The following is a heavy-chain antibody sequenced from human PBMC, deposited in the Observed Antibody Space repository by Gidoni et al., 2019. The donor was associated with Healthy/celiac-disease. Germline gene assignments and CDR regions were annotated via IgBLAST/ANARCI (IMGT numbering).Heavy chain of an antibody. CDR2: ISGSGGST. D-gene: IGHD6-6*01. Sequence: EVQLLESGGGLVQPGGSLRLSCAASGFTFSSYAMSWVRQAPGKGLEWVSAISGSGGSTYYADSVKGRFTISRDNSKNTLYLQMNSLRAEDTAVYYCAKDRRSRGDGDSSSSGPQYYWGQGTLVTVSS. J-gene: IGHJ4*02. CDR1: GFTFSSYA. CDR3: AKDRRSRGDGDSSSSGPQYY. V-gene: IGHV3-23*01.